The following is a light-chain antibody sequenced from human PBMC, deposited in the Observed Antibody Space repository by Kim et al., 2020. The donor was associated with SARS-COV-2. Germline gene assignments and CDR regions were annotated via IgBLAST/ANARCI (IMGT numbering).Light chain of an antibody. CDR3: QQYENPPFT. J-gene: IGKJ2*01. Sequence: STSVGDSVSITCHASLDIRNLLCWFQQKPGKAPNLLIYDASNLEAGVPSRFSGSGAGSHFTFTISSLQAEDIATYYCQQYENPPFTFGQGTKLEI. CDR2: DAS. V-gene: IGKV1-33*01. CDR1: LDIRNL.